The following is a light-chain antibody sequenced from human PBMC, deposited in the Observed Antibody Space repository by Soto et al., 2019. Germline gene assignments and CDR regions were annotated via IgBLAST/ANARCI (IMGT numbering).Light chain of an antibody. V-gene: IGLV2-14*01. CDR3: CSLTTRDSHV. J-gene: IGLJ1*01. Sequence: QSVLTQPASVSGSPGQSITISCSGTSSDVGAHNLVSWYQQHPGRAPKLMIYAVSNRPSGVSNRFSGSKSGNTASLTISGLQAKDEADYYCCSLTTRDSHVFGTGTKLTVL. CDR1: SSDVGAHNL. CDR2: AVS.